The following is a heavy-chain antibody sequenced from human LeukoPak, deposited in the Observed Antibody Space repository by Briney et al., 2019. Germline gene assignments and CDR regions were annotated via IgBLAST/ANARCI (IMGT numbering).Heavy chain of an antibody. V-gene: IGHV3-20*04. CDR2: ISWNGGST. Sequence: PGRSLRLSCAASGFTFDDYAMHWVRQAPGKGLEWVSGISWNGGSTGYADSVKGRFTISRDNAKNSLYLQMNSLRAEDTAVYYCAREYNYYDSSGYYYEYFDYWGQGTLVTVSS. CDR1: GFTFDDYA. CDR3: AREYNYYDSSGYYYEYFDY. J-gene: IGHJ4*02. D-gene: IGHD3-22*01.